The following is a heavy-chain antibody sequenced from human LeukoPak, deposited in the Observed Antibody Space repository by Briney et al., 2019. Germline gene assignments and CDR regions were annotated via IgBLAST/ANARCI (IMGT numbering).Heavy chain of an antibody. V-gene: IGHV1-18*01. CDR1: GYTFTDFG. D-gene: IGHD6-19*01. CDR3: TRDLGQWLIQGIFFDY. Sequence: ASVKVSCKASGYTFTDFGISWVRQAPGQGLEWMGWISAYNGNTNYAQKLQGRVTMTTDTSTSTAYMEVRSLRSDDTAVYYCTRDLGQWLIQGIFFDYWGQGTLVTVSS. CDR2: ISAYNGNT. J-gene: IGHJ4*02.